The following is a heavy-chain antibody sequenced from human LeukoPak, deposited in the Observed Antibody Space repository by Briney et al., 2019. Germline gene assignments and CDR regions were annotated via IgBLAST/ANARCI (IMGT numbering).Heavy chain of an antibody. D-gene: IGHD4-17*01. CDR2: IYYSGST. J-gene: IGHJ4*02. Sequence: PSETLFLTCTVSGGSISSGGYYWSWIRQHPGKGLEWIGYIYYSGSTYYNPSLKSRVTISVDTSKNQFSLKLSSVTAADTAVYYCASVPGSDYGDYYFPAYLDYWGQGTLVTVSS. V-gene: IGHV4-31*03. CDR3: ASVPGSDYGDYYFPAYLDY. CDR1: GGSISSGGYY.